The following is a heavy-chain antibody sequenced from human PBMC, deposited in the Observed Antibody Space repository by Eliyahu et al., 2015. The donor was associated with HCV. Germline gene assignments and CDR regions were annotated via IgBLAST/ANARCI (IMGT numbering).Heavy chain of an antibody. CDR2: INHSGST. CDR1: GGSFSGYY. V-gene: IGHV4-34*01. D-gene: IGHD2-15*01. J-gene: IGHJ3*02. CDR3: ARNSKYCSGGSCYSASPGFRAFDI. Sequence: QVQLQQWGAGLLKPSETLSLTCAVXGGSFSGYYWSWXRXPPGKGLEWIGEINHSGSTNYNPSLKSRVTISVDTSKNQFSLKLSSVTAADTAVYYCARNSKYCSGGSCYSASPGFRAFDIWGQGTMVTVSS.